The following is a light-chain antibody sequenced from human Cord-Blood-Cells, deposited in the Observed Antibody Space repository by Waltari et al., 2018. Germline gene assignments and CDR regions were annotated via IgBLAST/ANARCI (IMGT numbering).Light chain of an antibody. Sequence: QSALTQPAPVSGSPGQSITISCPGTSSDVRSYTLVPWYQQPPGKAPKLMIYEGSKRPSGVSNRFSGSKSGNTASLTISGLQAEDEADYYCCSYAGSSTWVFGGGTKLTVL. CDR3: CSYAGSSTWV. V-gene: IGLV2-23*01. CDR2: EGS. CDR1: SSDVRSYTL. J-gene: IGLJ3*02.